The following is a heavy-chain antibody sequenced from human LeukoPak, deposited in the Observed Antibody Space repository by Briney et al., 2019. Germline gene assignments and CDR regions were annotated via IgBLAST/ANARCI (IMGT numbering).Heavy chain of an antibody. V-gene: IGHV4-34*01. CDR2: INHSGST. J-gene: IGHJ5*02. Sequence: SETLSLTCAVYGGSFSGYYWSWIRQPPGKGLEWIGEINHSGSTNYNPSLKSRVTISVDTSKNQFPLKLSSVTAADTAVYYCARGGIVATSNKQNWFDPWGQGTLVTVSS. CDR3: ARGGIVATSNKQNWFDP. D-gene: IGHD5-12*01. CDR1: GGSFSGYY.